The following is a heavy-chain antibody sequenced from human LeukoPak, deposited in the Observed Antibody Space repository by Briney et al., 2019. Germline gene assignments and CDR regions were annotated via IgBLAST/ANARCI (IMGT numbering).Heavy chain of an antibody. CDR2: IYTSGST. CDR1: GGSISSSNW. V-gene: IGHV4-4*07. J-gene: IGHJ4*02. CDR3: AGLYF. Sequence: SGTLSLTCAVSGGSISSSNWWSWIRQPAGKGLEWIGVIYTSGSTDYNPSLKSRVTMSVDTSRNQFSLKLSSVTAADTAVYYCAGLYFWGQGILVTVSS.